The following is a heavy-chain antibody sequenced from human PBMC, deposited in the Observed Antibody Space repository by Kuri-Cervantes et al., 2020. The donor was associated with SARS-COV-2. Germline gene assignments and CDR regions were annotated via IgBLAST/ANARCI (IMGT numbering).Heavy chain of an antibody. CDR2: INHSGST. J-gene: IGHJ4*02. Sequence: SETLSLTCAVYGGSFSGYYWSWVRQPPGKGLEWIGEINHSGSTNYNPSLKSRVTISVGTSKNQFSLKLSSVTAADTAVYYCARAAPDIVVVPAAKYFDYWGQGTLVTVSS. D-gene: IGHD2-2*01. V-gene: IGHV4-34*01. CDR1: GGSFSGYY. CDR3: ARAAPDIVVVPAAKYFDY.